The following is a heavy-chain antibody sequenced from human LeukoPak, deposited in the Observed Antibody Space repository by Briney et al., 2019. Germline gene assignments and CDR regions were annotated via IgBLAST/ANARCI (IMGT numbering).Heavy chain of an antibody. CDR1: GFTFSSYA. Sequence: PGGSLRLSCAASGFTFSSYAMSWVRQAPGKGLEWVSAISGSGGSTYYADSVKGRFTISRDNSKNTLYLQMNSLRAEDTAVYYCAKDGYYYGSGSYYTNWGQGTLVTVSS. CDR2: ISGSGGST. V-gene: IGHV3-23*01. CDR3: AKDGYYYGSGSYYTN. J-gene: IGHJ4*02. D-gene: IGHD3-10*01.